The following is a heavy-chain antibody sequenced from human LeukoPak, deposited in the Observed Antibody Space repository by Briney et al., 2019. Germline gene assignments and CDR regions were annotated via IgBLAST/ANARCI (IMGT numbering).Heavy chain of an antibody. CDR3: ARQTGSGLFILP. CDR2: IYYSGNT. CDR1: GVSISSSNSY. V-gene: IGHV4-39*01. Sequence: SETLSLTCTVSGVSISSSNSYWGWVRQPPGKGLEWIGSIYYSGNTYYNASLKSQVSISIDTSKNQFSLRLTSVTAADTAVYYCARQTGSGLFILPGGQGTLVTVSS. D-gene: IGHD3/OR15-3a*01. J-gene: IGHJ4*02.